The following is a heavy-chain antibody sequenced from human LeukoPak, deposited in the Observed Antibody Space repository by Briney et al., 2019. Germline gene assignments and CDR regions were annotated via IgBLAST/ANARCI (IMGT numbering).Heavy chain of an antibody. J-gene: IGHJ3*02. CDR2: IYYSEST. CDR3: ARHSVAGGAFDI. Sequence: PSETLSLTCTVSGGSISSYYWSWIRQPPGKGLEWIGYIYYSESTNYNPSLKSRVTISVDTSKNQFSLKLSSVTAADTAVYYCARHSVAGGAFDIWGQGTMVTVSS. V-gene: IGHV4-59*08. D-gene: IGHD6-19*01. CDR1: GGSISSYY.